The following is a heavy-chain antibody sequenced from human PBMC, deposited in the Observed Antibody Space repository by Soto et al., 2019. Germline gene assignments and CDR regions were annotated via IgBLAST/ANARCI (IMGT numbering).Heavy chain of an antibody. V-gene: IGHV4-31*02. J-gene: IGHJ4*02. CDR2: IYFGGST. Sequence: WTWIRQLPGKGLEWIGYIYFGGSTFYNSSLKSRVTISVDTSKSQFSLKLSSVTAADTAMYYCATGSGYFPYWGQGTLVTVSS. D-gene: IGHD3-22*01. CDR3: ATGSGYFPY.